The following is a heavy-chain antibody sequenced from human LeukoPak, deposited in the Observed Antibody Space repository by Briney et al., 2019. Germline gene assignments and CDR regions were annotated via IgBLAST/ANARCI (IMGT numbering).Heavy chain of an antibody. J-gene: IGHJ6*02. CDR3: ARGSGLDV. CDR1: GFTFSSYW. Sequence: GGSLRLSCAASGFTFSSYWMNWARQAPGKGLEWVASINHNGNVNYYVDSVKGRFTISRDNAKNSLYLQMSNLRAEDTAVYFCARGSGLDVWGQGATVTVSS. V-gene: IGHV3-7*03. CDR2: INHNGNVN. D-gene: IGHD3-10*01.